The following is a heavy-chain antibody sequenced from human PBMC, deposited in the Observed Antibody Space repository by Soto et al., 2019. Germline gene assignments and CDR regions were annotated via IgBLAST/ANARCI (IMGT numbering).Heavy chain of an antibody. CDR2: ISSSSSYI. J-gene: IGHJ6*02. CDR3: ARSPSRTMLGDSEPYYYYGMDV. D-gene: IGHD1-26*01. V-gene: IGHV3-21*01. Sequence: PGGSLRLSCAASGFTFSSYSMNWVRQVPGKGLEWVSSISSSSSYIYYADSVKGRFTISRDNAKNSLYLQMNSLRAEDTAVYYCARSPSRTMLGDSEPYYYYGMDVSGQGTTVTVSS. CDR1: GFTFSSYS.